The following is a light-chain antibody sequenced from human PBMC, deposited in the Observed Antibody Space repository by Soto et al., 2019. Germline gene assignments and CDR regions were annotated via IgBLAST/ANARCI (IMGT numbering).Light chain of an antibody. J-gene: IGLJ1*01. V-gene: IGLV2-11*01. CDR3: CSYAV. Sequence: QSALTQPRSVSGSPGQSVTISCTGTSSDVGGYNYVSWYQQHPGKAPKLMIYDVSKRPSGVPDRFSGSKSGNTAPLTISGLQAEDEADYYCCSYAVFGTGTKVTVL. CDR2: DVS. CDR1: SSDVGGYNY.